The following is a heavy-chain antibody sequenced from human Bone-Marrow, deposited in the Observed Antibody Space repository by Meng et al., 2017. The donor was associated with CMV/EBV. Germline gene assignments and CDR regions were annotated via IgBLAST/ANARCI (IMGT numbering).Heavy chain of an antibody. Sequence: ESLKISCTVSGGSISSYYWSWIRQPPGKGLEWIGYIYYSGSTNYNPSLKSRVTISVDTSKNQFSLKLSSVTAADTAVYYCARFLRGANWGQGTLVTVSS. D-gene: IGHD3-10*01. CDR3: ARFLRGAN. J-gene: IGHJ4*02. CDR1: GGSISSYY. CDR2: IYYSGST. V-gene: IGHV4-59*12.